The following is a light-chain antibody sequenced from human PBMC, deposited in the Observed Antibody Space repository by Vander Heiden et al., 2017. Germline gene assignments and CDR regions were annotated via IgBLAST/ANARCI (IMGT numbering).Light chain of an antibody. CDR1: SCDVGSYNL. CDR3: CSDAGSGSV. Sequence: QSVLTQPESVSGFTGQSISVSCTGTSCDVGSYNLVSWYHQHPGKAPKLIIYEVSKRPSGVSNRCSGSKSGNTASLTISGLQAEDEADYYCCSDAGSGSVFGGGTKLTVL. J-gene: IGLJ2*01. CDR2: EVS. V-gene: IGLV2-23*02.